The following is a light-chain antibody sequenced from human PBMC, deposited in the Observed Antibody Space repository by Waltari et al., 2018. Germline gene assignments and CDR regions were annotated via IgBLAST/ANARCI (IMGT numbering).Light chain of an antibody. Sequence: QSALPQPASVSGSPGPSITISCTGSSSGLGSYNLFSWYQQHPGKAPKLLMYEGNKLHSGVSQSFTGSNSGNTASLTITGLQAEEEADYYCCTYAASSTFPFGGETKVTVL. CDR1: SSGLGSYNL. J-gene: IGLJ2*01. V-gene: IGLV2-23*03. CDR2: EGN. CDR3: CTYAASSTFP.